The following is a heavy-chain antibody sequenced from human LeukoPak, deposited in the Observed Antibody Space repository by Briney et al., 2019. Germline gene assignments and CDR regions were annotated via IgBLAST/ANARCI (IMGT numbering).Heavy chain of an antibody. D-gene: IGHD2-2*01. J-gene: IGHJ6*03. Sequence: ASVKVSCKASGGTFSSYAISWVRQAPGQGLEWMGGIIPIFGTANYAQKFQGRVTITADESTSTAYMELRRLRSDDTAVYYCARGSEYQLLFDYYYYMDVWGKGTTVTISS. V-gene: IGHV1-69*13. CDR3: ARGSEYQLLFDYYYYMDV. CDR1: GGTFSSYA. CDR2: IIPIFGTA.